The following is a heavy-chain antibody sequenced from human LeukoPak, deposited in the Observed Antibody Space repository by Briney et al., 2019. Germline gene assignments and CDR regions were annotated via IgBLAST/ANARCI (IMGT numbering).Heavy chain of an antibody. CDR2: IYTSGST. CDR3: ARGARWGYYYYYMDV. CDR1: GGSISSYY. J-gene: IGHJ6*03. V-gene: IGHV4-4*09. Sequence: SETLSLTCTVSGGSISSYYWSWLRQPPGKGLEWIGYIYTSGSTNYNPSLKCRVTISVDTSKNQFSLKLSSVTAADTAVYYCARGARWGYYYYYMDVWGKGTTVTVSS. D-gene: IGHD4/OR15-4a*01.